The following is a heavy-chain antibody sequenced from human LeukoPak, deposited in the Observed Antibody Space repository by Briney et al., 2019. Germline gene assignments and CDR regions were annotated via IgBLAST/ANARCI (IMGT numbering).Heavy chain of an antibody. CDR2: MNPKSGNT. Sequence: VASVKVSCKASGYTLTSYDVIWVRQATGQGLEWMGWMNPKSGNTGSTQNFQDRVAMTRDTSINTAYMELSSLTSEDTAVYYCARASLGVTASGGFDPWGQGTLVTVSS. CDR1: GYTLTSYD. V-gene: IGHV1-8*02. CDR3: ARASLGVTASGGFDP. J-gene: IGHJ5*02. D-gene: IGHD1-26*01.